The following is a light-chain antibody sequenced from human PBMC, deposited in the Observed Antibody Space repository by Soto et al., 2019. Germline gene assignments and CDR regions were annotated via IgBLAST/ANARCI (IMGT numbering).Light chain of an antibody. CDR3: QQYGSSPPIT. J-gene: IGKJ5*01. V-gene: IGKV3-20*01. CDR1: QSVSSSY. Sequence: EIVMTQSPGTLSVSPGEIATLSFSASQSVSSSYLAWYQQKPGQAPRLLIYGASSRATGIPDRFSGSGSGTDFTLTISRLEPEDFAVYYCQQYGSSPPITFGQGTRLEIK. CDR2: GAS.